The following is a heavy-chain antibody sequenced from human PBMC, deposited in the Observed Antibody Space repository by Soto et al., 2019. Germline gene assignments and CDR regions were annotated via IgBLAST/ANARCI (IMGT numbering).Heavy chain of an antibody. CDR2: ISGSGGST. J-gene: IGHJ6*02. CDR1: GFTFSSYA. V-gene: IGHV3-23*01. D-gene: IGHD6-13*01. CDR3: AKMGIAAAGSTSGVYYYYGMDV. Sequence: EVQLLESGGGLVQPGGSLRLSCAASGFTFSSYAMSWVRQAPGKGLEWVSAISGSGGSTYYADSVKGRFTISRDNSKNTLYVQMNSLRAEDTAVYYCAKMGIAAAGSTSGVYYYYGMDVWGQGTTVTVSS.